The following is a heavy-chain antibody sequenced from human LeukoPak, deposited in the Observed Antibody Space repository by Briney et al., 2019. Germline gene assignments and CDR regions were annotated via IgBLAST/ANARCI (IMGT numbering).Heavy chain of an antibody. J-gene: IGHJ4*02. CDR3: ARSAAGYDYLDY. D-gene: IGHD6-13*01. CDR1: GYTFTSYA. V-gene: IGHV1-3*01. Sequence: PEASVKVSCKASGYTFTSYAMHWVRQAPGQRLEWMGWINAGNGNTKYSQKFQGRVTITRDTSASTAYMELSSLRSEDTAVYYCARSAAGYDYLDYWGQGTLVTVSS. CDR2: INAGNGNT.